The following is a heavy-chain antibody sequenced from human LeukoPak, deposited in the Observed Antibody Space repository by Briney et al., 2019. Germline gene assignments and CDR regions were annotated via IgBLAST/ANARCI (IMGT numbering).Heavy chain of an antibody. CDR3: ARGPLEYCSGGTCYPGRNWFDP. D-gene: IGHD2-15*01. CDR1: GYTFTGYY. CDR2: INPNSGGT. V-gene: IGHV1-2*02. J-gene: IGHJ5*02. Sequence: ASVKVSCKASGYTFTGYYLHWVRQAPGQGLEWMGWINPNSGGTNYAQKFQGRVTMTRDTSISTVYMELRRLRYDDTAAYYCARGPLEYCSGGTCYPGRNWFDPWGQGTLVTVSS.